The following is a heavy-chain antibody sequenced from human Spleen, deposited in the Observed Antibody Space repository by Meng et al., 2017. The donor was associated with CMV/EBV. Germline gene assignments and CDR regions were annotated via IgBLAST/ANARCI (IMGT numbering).Heavy chain of an antibody. CDR1: GFTFSSYS. CDR2: INSDGSST. Sequence: GESLKISCAASGFTFSSYSMNWVRQAPGKGLVWVSRINSDGSSTSYADSVKGRFTISRDNAKNTLYLQMNSLRAEDTAVYYCARPYWSGYYTSGHGMDVWGQGTTVTVSS. J-gene: IGHJ6*02. D-gene: IGHD3-3*01. V-gene: IGHV3-74*01. CDR3: ARPYWSGYYTSGHGMDV.